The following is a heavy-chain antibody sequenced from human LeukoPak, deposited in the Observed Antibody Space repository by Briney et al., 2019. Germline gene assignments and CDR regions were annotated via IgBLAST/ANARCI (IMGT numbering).Heavy chain of an antibody. CDR2: ISSTSSYI. Sequence: GGSLRLSCAASGFTFSSYSMNWVRQAPGKGLEWVSCISSTSSYISYADSVKGRFTVSRDNAKNSLYLQMNSLRAEDTAVYYCARTNSLFDYWGQGTLVTVSS. D-gene: IGHD3-16*02. J-gene: IGHJ4*02. CDR3: ARTNSLFDY. V-gene: IGHV3-21*01. CDR1: GFTFSSYS.